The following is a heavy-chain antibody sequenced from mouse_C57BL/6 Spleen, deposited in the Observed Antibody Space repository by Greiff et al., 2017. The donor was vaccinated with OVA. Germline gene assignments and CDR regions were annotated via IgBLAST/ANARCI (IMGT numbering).Heavy chain of an antibody. V-gene: IGHV3-6*01. CDR2: ISYDGSN. CDR1: GYSITSGYY. CDR3: AREDYDGGGYYFDY. J-gene: IGHJ2*01. Sequence: EVQLQQSGPGLVKPSQSLSLTCSVTGYSITSGYYWNWIRQFPGNKLEWMGYISYDGSNNYNPSLKNRISITRDTSKNQFFLKLNSVTTEDTATYYCAREDYDGGGYYFDYWGQGTTLTVSS. D-gene: IGHD2-4*01.